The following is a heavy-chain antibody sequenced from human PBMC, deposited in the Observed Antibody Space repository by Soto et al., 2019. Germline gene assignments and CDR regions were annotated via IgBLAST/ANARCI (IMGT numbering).Heavy chain of an antibody. V-gene: IGHV3-23*01. CDR1: GLRFRTRA. Sequence: GGSLRLSCAASGLRFRTRAMSWFRQAPGKGLEWVASIRPGGDSTYYADSVKGRFAVSRDNSNVTLYLQMDSLRVEDTAIYYCTTHEEGAPWAGGFDSWGQGTLVTVSS. CDR3: TTHEEGAPWAGGFDS. J-gene: IGHJ5*01. CDR2: IRPGGDST. D-gene: IGHD1-26*01.